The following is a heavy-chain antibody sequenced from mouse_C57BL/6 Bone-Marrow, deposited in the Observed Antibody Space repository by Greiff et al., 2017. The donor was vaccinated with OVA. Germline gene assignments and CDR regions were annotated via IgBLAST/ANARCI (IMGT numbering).Heavy chain of an antibody. CDR3: AREGYEGDY. J-gene: IGHJ2*01. Sequence: QVQLQQSGVELVKPGASVKMSCKASGYTFTSYWITWVKQRPGQGLEWIGDIYPGSGSTNYNEKFKSKATLTVDTSSSTAYMQRSSLTSEDSAVYYCAREGYEGDYWGQGTTLTVSS. CDR1: GYTFTSYW. CDR2: IYPGSGST. D-gene: IGHD2-3*01. V-gene: IGHV1-55*01.